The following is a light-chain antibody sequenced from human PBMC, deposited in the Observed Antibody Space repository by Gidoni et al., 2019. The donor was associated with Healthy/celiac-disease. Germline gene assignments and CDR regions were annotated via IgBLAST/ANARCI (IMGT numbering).Light chain of an antibody. Sequence: EIVLTQSPATLSLSPGERATLSCRASPSVSSYVAWYQQKPGQAPRLLSYDASNRATGIPARFSGSGSGTDFTLTISSLEPEDFAVYDCQQRSNWHPITFGPGTKVDIK. CDR3: QQRSNWHPIT. J-gene: IGKJ3*01. CDR1: PSVSSY. V-gene: IGKV3-11*01. CDR2: DAS.